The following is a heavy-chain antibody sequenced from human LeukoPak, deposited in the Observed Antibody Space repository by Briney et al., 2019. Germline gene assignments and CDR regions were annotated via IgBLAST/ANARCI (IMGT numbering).Heavy chain of an antibody. Sequence: GASVKVSCKASGGTFSSYTISWVRQAPGQGLEWMGRIIPIFGTANYAQKFQGRVTITADKSTSTAYMELSSLRSEDTAVYYCASAFGRRAYCSGGSCYSGFDYWGQGTLVTVSS. CDR2: IIPIFGTA. CDR3: ASAFGRRAYCSGGSCYSGFDY. D-gene: IGHD2-15*01. CDR1: GGTFSSYT. J-gene: IGHJ4*02. V-gene: IGHV1-69*08.